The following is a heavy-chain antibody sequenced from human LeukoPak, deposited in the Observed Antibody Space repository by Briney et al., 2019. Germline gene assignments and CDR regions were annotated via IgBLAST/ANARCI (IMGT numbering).Heavy chain of an antibody. V-gene: IGHV2-5*02. D-gene: IGHD6-13*01. Sequence: ESGPTLVKPTPTLTLTCTFSGFSLRTSGVGVGWIRQPPGKALEWLTLIYWDDDKRYNPSLKSRLTVTKDVSKSQVVLTLTNVDPVDTATYYCAHRLTGYNSNWYHGYFDYWGPGTLVTVSS. J-gene: IGHJ4*02. CDR3: AHRLTGYNSNWYHGYFDY. CDR2: IYWDDDK. CDR1: GFSLRTSGVG.